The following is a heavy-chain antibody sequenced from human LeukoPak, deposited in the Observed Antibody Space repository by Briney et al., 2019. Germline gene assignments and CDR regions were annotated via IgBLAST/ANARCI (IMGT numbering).Heavy chain of an antibody. CDR3: ARGEYYDILTGYYPDLFY. CDR2: IKEDGSKK. Sequence: GGSLRLSCVASGFMSTTNWMAWVRQAPGKGLEWVANIKEDGSKKYYVDSVEGRFTISRDNAENSLYLQMNSLRAEDTAVYYCARGEYYDILTGYYPDLFYWGQGTLVTVSS. V-gene: IGHV3-7*03. D-gene: IGHD3-9*01. J-gene: IGHJ4*02. CDR1: GFMSTTNW.